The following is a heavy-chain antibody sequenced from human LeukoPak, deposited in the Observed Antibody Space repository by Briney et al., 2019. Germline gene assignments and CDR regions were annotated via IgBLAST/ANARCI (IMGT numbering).Heavy chain of an antibody. Sequence: SETLSLTCAVSGYSISSGYYWGWIRQPPGKGLECIGNIYHSGSTYYNPSLKSRVTISVDTSKNQFSLNLSSATAADTAPYYCATISGTWYVAYWGQGTLVTVSS. CDR3: ATISGTWYVAY. V-gene: IGHV4-38-2*01. J-gene: IGHJ4*02. CDR2: IYHSGST. CDR1: GYSISSGYY. D-gene: IGHD6-13*01.